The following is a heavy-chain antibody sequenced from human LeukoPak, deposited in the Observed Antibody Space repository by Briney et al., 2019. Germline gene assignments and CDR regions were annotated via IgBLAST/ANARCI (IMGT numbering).Heavy chain of an antibody. CDR2: INHSGST. V-gene: IGHV4-39*07. CDR1: GGSISSSSYY. D-gene: IGHD3-10*01. Sequence: SETLSLTCTVSGGSISSSSYYWSWIRQPPGKGLEWIGEINHSGSTNYNPSLKSRVTISVDTSKNQFSLKLSSVTAADTAVYYCARRSGGYYYGSGSYYKSQLYYYMDVWGKGTTVTVSS. J-gene: IGHJ6*03. CDR3: ARRSGGYYYGSGSYYKSQLYYYMDV.